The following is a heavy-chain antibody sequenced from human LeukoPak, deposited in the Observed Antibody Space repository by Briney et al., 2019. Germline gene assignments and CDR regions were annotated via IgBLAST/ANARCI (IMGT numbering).Heavy chain of an antibody. Sequence: ASVKVSCKASGYTFTSYDINWVRQATGQGLEWMGWMNPNSGNTGYAQKFQGRVTITRNTSISTAYMELGSLRSEDTAVYYCARVAGGSGWYQVEYFDYWGQGTLVTVSS. CDR2: MNPNSGNT. CDR3: ARVAGGSGWYQVEYFDY. V-gene: IGHV1-8*03. J-gene: IGHJ4*02. D-gene: IGHD6-19*01. CDR1: GYTFTSYD.